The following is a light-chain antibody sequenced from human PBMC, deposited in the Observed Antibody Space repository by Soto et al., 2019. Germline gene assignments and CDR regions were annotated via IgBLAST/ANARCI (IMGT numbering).Light chain of an antibody. CDR3: SSYTTSNTRQIV. CDR1: NSDVGGYNY. V-gene: IGLV2-14*01. J-gene: IGLJ1*01. CDR2: DVS. Sequence: QSALTQPASVSGSPGQSITISCTGTNSDVGGYNYVSCYQQHPGKAPKFMIYDVSSRPSGVSDRFSGSKSGNTASLTISGLQAEDEADYYCSSYTTSNTRQIVFGTGTKLTVL.